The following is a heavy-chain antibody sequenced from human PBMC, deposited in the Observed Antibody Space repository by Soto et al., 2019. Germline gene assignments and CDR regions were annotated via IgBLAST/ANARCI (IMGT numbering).Heavy chain of an antibody. Sequence: GXSVKVSCKASVYTFSNYGISWVRQGPGQGLEWMGWISGYNGNTHYEEKVQDRIKMTTDTSTSTTYLELRSLRSDDTAVYFCARDPGFGFGYSYAFAMDVWGQGTTVTVSS. CDR2: ISGYNGNT. CDR3: ARDPGFGFGYSYAFAMDV. J-gene: IGHJ6*02. D-gene: IGHD5-18*01. V-gene: IGHV1-18*01. CDR1: VYTFSNYG.